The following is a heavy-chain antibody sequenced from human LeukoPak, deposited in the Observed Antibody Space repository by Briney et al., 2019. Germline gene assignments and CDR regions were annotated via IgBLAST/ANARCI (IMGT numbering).Heavy chain of an antibody. D-gene: IGHD4-17*01. J-gene: IGHJ4*02. CDR2: INHSGST. CDR1: GGSFSGYY. CDR3: ARSYGDYFDY. Sequence: SETLSLTCAVYGGSFSGYYWSWIRQPPGKGLEWIGEINHSGSTNYNPSLKSRVTISVDTSKNQFSLKLSSVTAADTAVYYCARSYGDYFDYWGQGTLVTVSS. V-gene: IGHV4-34*01.